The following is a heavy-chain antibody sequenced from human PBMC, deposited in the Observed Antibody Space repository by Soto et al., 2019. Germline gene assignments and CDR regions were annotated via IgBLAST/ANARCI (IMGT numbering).Heavy chain of an antibody. J-gene: IGHJ4*02. D-gene: IGHD2-15*01. CDR2: ISYDGSNK. CDR3: ARDPCSGGSCYSGNDY. Sequence: HPGGSLRLSCAASGFTFSSYAMHWVRQAPGKGLEWVAVISYDGSNKYYADSVKGRFTISRDNSKNTLYLQMNSLRAEDTAVYYCARDPCSGGSCYSGNDYWGQGTLVTVSS. CDR1: GFTFSSYA. V-gene: IGHV3-30-3*01.